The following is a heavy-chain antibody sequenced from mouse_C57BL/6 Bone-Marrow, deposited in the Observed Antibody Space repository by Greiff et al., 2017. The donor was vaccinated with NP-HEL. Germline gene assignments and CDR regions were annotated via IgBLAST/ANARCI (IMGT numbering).Heavy chain of an antibody. Sequence: QVQLQQPGAELVMPGASVKLSCKASGYTFTSYWMHWVKQRPGQGLEWIGEIDPSDSYTNYNQKFKGKSTLTVDQSSSTAYMQLSSLTSEDSAVYYCAREGDWDKGFDYWGQGTTLTVSS. V-gene: IGHV1-69*01. J-gene: IGHJ2*01. CDR1: GYTFTSYW. CDR3: AREGDWDKGFDY. CDR2: IDPSDSYT. D-gene: IGHD4-1*01.